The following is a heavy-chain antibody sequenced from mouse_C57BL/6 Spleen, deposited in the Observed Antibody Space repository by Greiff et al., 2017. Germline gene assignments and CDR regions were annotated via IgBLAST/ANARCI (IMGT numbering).Heavy chain of an antibody. CDR3: ARDGNYYGNSYAMDY. D-gene: IGHD2-1*01. V-gene: IGHV5-16*01. CDR1: GFTFSDYY. J-gene: IGHJ4*01. CDR2: INYDGSST. Sequence: EVKLVESEGGLVQPGSSMKLSCTASGFTFSDYYMAWVRQVPEKGLEWVANINYDGSSTYYLDSLKSRFIISRDNAKNILYLQMSSLKSEDTATYYCARDGNYYGNSYAMDYWGQGTSVTVSS.